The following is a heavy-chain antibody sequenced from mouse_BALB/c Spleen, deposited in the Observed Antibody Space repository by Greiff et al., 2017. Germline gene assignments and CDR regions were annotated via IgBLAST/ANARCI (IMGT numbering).Heavy chain of an antibody. CDR2: IDPANGNT. CDR3: ASPYGYTHYFDY. D-gene: IGHD2-2*01. J-gene: IGHJ2*01. Sequence: EVQLQQSGAELVKPGASVKLSCTASGFNIKDTYMHWVKQRPEQGLEWIGRIDPANGNTKYDPKFQGKATITADTSSNTAYLQLSSLTSEDTAVYYCASPYGYTHYFDYWGQGTTLTVSS. CDR1: GFNIKDTY. V-gene: IGHV14-3*02.